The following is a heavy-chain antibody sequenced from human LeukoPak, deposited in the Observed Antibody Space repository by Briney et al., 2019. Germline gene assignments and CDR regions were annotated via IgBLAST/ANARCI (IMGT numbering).Heavy chain of an antibody. CDR1: GGSISSYY. CDR2: IYYSGST. V-gene: IGHV4-59*01. D-gene: IGHD6-13*01. CDR3: ARVTQLAPDMDV. J-gene: IGHJ6*03. Sequence: SETLSLTCTVSGGSISSYYWSWIRQPPGKGLEWIGYIYYSGSTNYNPSLKSRVTISVDASKNQFSLKLSSVTAADTAVYYCARVTQLAPDMDVWGKGTTVTVSS.